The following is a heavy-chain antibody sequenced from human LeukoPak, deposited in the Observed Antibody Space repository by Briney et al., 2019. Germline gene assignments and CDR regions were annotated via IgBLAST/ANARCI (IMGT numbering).Heavy chain of an antibody. CDR1: GFTFSSYG. CDR2: IWYDGSNK. D-gene: IGHD3-22*01. CDR3: ARDSSGYYLGTFDY. V-gene: IGHV3-33*01. Sequence: PGRSLRLSCAASGFTFSSYGMHWVRQAPGKGLEWVAVIWYDGSNKYYADSVKGRSTISRDNSKNTLYLQMNSLRAEDTAVYYCARDSSGYYLGTFDYWGQGTLVTVSS. J-gene: IGHJ4*02.